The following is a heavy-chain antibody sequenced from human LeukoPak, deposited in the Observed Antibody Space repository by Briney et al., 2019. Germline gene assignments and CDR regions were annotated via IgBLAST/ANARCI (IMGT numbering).Heavy chain of an antibody. CDR3: ARGQFHLLYWYFDL. J-gene: IGHJ2*01. V-gene: IGHV4-4*07. CDR1: GGSISSYY. Sequence: SETLSLTCTVSGGSISSYYWSWIRQPAGKGLEWIGRIYSSGSTNYNPSLKSRVTMSVDTSKNQFSLKLSSVTAADTAVYYCARGQFHLLYWYFDLWGRGTLVTVSS. CDR2: IYSSGST.